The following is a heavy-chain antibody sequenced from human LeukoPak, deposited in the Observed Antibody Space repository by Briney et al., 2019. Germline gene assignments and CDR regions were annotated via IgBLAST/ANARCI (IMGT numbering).Heavy chain of an antibody. CDR2: ISRTGNSI. CDR1: GFTLSSYE. CDR3: ARGPYSSNW. V-gene: IGHV3-48*03. J-gene: IGHJ5*01. D-gene: IGHD6-13*01. Sequence: GGSLRLSCAASGFTLSSYEMNWVRLAPGKGLEWISYISRTGNSIYYADSAKGRFTISRDSAKNSLYLQMNSLGAEDTAVYYCARGPYSSNW.